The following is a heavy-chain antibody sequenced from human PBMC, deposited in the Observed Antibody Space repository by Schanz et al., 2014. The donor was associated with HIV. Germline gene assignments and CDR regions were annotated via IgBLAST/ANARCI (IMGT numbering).Heavy chain of an antibody. CDR2: FSGSAGST. D-gene: IGHD2-8*01. V-gene: IGHV3-23*01. J-gene: IGHJ6*02. Sequence: EVRLLESGGGLVQPGGSLRLACSASGFNFSNYAMHWVRQTAGKGLAWVSGFSGSAGSTYYADSVKGRFTISRDNAKNTLHLQMNSVRAEDTAVYYCANSGYCTSGICYTRGDGMDVWGQGTTVTVSS. CDR1: GFNFSNYA. CDR3: ANSGYCTSGICYTRGDGMDV.